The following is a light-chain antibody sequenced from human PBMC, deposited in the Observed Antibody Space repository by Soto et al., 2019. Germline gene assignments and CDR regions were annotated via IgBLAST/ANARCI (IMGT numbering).Light chain of an antibody. J-gene: IGKJ2*01. CDR2: GAS. Sequence: EIVLTQSPGTLSLSPGERATLSCRASQSISNTFLAWYQQKPGQAPRLLIYGASSRATGTPDRFSGSGSGTDFTLSIGRLEPEDFAVYYCQQYGASPIYTFGQGTKLEIK. CDR1: QSISNTF. V-gene: IGKV3-20*01. CDR3: QQYGASPIYT.